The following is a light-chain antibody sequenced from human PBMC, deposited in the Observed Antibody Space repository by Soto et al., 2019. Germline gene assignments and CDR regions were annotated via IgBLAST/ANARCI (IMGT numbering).Light chain of an antibody. CDR2: AAS. Sequence: DIQMTQSPSSLFASLEDRVTITCRASQGISNYLAWYQQKPGKVPKLLIYAASTLQSGVPSRFSGSGSGTDFTLTISSLQPEDVATYYCQRYNRALQWTFGQGTKVDIK. V-gene: IGKV1-27*01. J-gene: IGKJ1*01. CDR3: QRYNRALQWT. CDR1: QGISNY.